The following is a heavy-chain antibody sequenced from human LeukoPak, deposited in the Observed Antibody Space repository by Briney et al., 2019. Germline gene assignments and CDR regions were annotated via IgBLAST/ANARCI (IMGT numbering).Heavy chain of an antibody. V-gene: IGHV3-23*01. CDR2: ISGSGGST. D-gene: IGHD3-16*01. J-gene: IGHJ4*02. CDR1: AFTYSSYA. Sequence: GGSLRLSCAASAFTYSSYAMNWVRQAPGRGLEWVSAISGSGGSTHYADSVKGRFTISRDNSKNTLYLQMNSLRAEDTAVYYCAKGSSWGGRYYFDYWGQGTLVTVSS. CDR3: AKGSSWGGRYYFDY.